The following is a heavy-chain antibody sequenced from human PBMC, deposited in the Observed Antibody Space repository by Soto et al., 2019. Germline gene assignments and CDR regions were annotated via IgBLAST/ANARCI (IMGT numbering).Heavy chain of an antibody. D-gene: IGHD3-9*01. CDR1: GFTFSNYA. CDR2: ISGSGGST. Sequence: DVQLFESGGGLVQPGGSLRLSCAASGFTFSNYAMSWVRQAPGKGLEWVSAISGSGGSTYYADSVKGRFTISRDNSKNTLYLRINSLRAEDTAVFYCAKDRAIRPGSDFDYWGHGTQVTVSS. J-gene: IGHJ4*01. CDR3: AKDRAIRPGSDFDY. V-gene: IGHV3-23*01.